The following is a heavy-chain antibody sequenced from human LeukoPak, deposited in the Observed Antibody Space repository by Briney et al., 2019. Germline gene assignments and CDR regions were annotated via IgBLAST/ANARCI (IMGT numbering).Heavy chain of an antibody. Sequence: PGGSLRLSCAASGLTFINFGMTWVRQAPGKGLEWVSAISGSAVVTYYADSVKGRFTISRDNSKNTLYLQMNSLRAEDTAVYYCAKDQRFTAGGQGTLVTVSS. J-gene: IGHJ4*02. CDR3: AKDQRFTA. V-gene: IGHV3-23*01. CDR1: GLTFINFG. D-gene: IGHD2-21*02. CDR2: ISGSAVVT.